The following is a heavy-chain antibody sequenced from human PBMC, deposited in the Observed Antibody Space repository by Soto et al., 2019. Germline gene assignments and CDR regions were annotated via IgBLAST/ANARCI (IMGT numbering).Heavy chain of an antibody. D-gene: IGHD3-10*01. V-gene: IGHV3-53*01. CDR1: GFTVSSNY. J-gene: IGHJ6*02. CDR2: IYSGGSP. Sequence: GGSLGLSCAASGFTVSSNYMSWVRQAPGKGLEWVSVIYSGGSPYYADSVKGRFTISRDNSKNTLYLQMNSLRAEDTAVYYCARDRESVFLWFGQDQGGMDVWGQGTTVTASS. CDR3: ARDRESVFLWFGQDQGGMDV.